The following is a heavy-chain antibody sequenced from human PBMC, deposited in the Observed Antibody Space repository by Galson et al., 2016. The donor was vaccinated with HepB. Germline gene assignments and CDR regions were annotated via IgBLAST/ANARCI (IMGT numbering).Heavy chain of an antibody. Sequence: SLRLSCAASGLTFSAYIMTWVRQAPGKGLEWVSSISGSGNFRDHADSVKGRFTISRDNAKNSLNLQMNTLRAEDTAVYYCARGPPVDVNIVTTKGADFWGLGTLVTVSS. D-gene: IGHD5-12*01. CDR1: GLTFSAYI. J-gene: IGHJ4*02. CDR2: ISGSGNFR. CDR3: ARGPPVDVNIVTTKGADF. V-gene: IGHV3-21*01.